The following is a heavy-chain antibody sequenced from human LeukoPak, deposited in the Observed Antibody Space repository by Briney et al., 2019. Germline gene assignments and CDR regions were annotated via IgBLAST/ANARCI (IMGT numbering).Heavy chain of an antibody. CDR1: GGSISSYY. D-gene: IGHD6-19*01. Sequence: SETLSLTCTVPGGSISSYYWSWIRQPPGKGLEWIGYIYYSGSTNYNPSLKSRVTISVDTSKNQFSLKLSSVTAADTAVYYCARRSSGWTFDYWGQGTLVTVSS. V-gene: IGHV4-59*08. CDR2: IYYSGST. J-gene: IGHJ4*02. CDR3: ARRSSGWTFDY.